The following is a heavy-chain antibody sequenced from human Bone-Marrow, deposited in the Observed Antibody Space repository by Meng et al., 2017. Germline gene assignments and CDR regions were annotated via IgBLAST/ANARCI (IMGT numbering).Heavy chain of an antibody. Sequence: QVQLQQWGAGLLKPLETPSLTCAAHGVSSSGNYWSWIRQPPGKGLEWIGEINHSGSTNYNPSLKSRVTISVDTSKNQFSLKLSSVTAADTAVYYCARGSGSPEYCSSTSCYSGGWFDPWGQGTLVTVSS. D-gene: IGHD2-2*02. V-gene: IGHV4-34*01. CDR2: INHSGST. CDR3: ARGSGSPEYCSSTSCYSGGWFDP. J-gene: IGHJ5*02. CDR1: GVSSSGNY.